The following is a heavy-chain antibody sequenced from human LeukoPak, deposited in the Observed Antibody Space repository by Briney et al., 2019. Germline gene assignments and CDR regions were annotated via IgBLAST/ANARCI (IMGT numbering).Heavy chain of an antibody. D-gene: IGHD3-3*01. CDR1: GYTFTSYD. V-gene: IGHV1-8*01. CDR3: ARGITIFGVDLNWFDP. CDR2: MNPNSGNT. Sequence: ASVKVSCKASGYTFTSYDINWVRQATGQGLEWMGRMNPNSGNTGYAQKFQGRVTMTRNTSISTAYMELSSLRSEDTAVYYCARGITIFGVDLNWFDPWGQGTLVTVSS. J-gene: IGHJ5*02.